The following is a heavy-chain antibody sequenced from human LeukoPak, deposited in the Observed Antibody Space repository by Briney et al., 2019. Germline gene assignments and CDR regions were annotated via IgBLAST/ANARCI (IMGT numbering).Heavy chain of an antibody. CDR1: GGSFSGYY. CDR3: AREYNSSRYFDS. CDR2: IYSSGST. D-gene: IGHD6-13*01. Sequence: SETLSLTCAVYGGSFSGYYWSWIRQPPGKGLEWIGRIYSSGSTNYNPSLKSRLTMSIDTSKSQFSLNLTSVTAADTAVYYCAREYNSSRYFDSWGQGTLVTVSS. V-gene: IGHV4-59*10. J-gene: IGHJ4*02.